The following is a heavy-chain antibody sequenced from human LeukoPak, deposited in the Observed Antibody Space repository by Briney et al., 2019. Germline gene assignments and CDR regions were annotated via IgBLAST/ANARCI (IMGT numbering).Heavy chain of an antibody. Sequence: SETPSLTCAVSGDSISSGTYSWSWIRQPPGKGLEWIGYIYYSGTTYYNPSLKSRVIISVDTSKNQFSLKLSSVTAADTAVYYCARSSGGSYVFDYWGQGTLVTVSS. V-gene: IGHV4-30-4*07. J-gene: IGHJ4*02. CDR1: GDSISSGTYS. CDR2: IYYSGTT. D-gene: IGHD1-26*01. CDR3: ARSSGGSYVFDY.